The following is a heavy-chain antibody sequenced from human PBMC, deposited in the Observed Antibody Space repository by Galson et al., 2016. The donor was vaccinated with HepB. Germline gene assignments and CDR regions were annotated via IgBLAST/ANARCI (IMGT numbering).Heavy chain of an antibody. CDR3: AKDLLGAYDDSSGYKDH. J-gene: IGHJ4*02. V-gene: IGHV3-23*01. Sequence: SLRLSCAASGFSFSHAWMNWVRQAPGKGLEWVSVIGASGGDTYYADYVKGRFTISRDNSKNPLSLQMNSLRAEDTAVYYCAKDLLGAYDDSSGYKDHWGQGALVTVSS. D-gene: IGHD3-22*01. CDR1: GFSFSHAW. CDR2: IGASGGDT.